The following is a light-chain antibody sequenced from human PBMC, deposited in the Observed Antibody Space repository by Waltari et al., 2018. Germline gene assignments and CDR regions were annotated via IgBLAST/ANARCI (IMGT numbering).Light chain of an antibody. CDR2: WGS. Sequence: DIVMTQSPRSLPVTPGEPASISCRSSQSLLHSNGYNYLDWYLQKPGQSPQLLIYWGSNRASGVPDRFSGSGSGTDFTLKISRVEAEDVGVYYCMQTLQTPPTFGQGTKVEIK. J-gene: IGKJ1*01. CDR1: QSLLHSNGYNY. CDR3: MQTLQTPPT. V-gene: IGKV2-28*01.